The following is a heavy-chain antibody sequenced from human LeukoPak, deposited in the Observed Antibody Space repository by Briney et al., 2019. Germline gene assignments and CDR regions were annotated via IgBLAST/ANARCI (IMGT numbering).Heavy chain of an antibody. Sequence: GGSLRLSCVASGLNFDDPAMHWVRQAPGKGLEWVSLISADGGSTFSADSVKGRFSISRGNSKNSLYLQMNSLRSEDTAMYYCAKESGKFDYWGQGTLVAVSS. CDR3: AKESGKFDY. V-gene: IGHV3-43*02. J-gene: IGHJ4*02. CDR2: ISADGGST. CDR1: GLNFDDPA.